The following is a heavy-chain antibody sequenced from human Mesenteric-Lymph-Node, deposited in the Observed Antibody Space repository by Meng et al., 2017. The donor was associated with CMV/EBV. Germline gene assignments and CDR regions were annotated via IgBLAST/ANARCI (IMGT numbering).Heavy chain of an antibody. Sequence: SLKISCAASGFTFDDYAMHWVRQAPGKGLEWVSGISWNSGSIGYADSVKGRFTISRDNAKNSLYLQMNSLRAEDMALYYCAKDGPFYGGQSFDSWGQGTLVTVSS. CDR2: ISWNSGSI. J-gene: IGHJ4*02. V-gene: IGHV3-9*03. D-gene: IGHD4/OR15-4a*01. CDR3: AKDGPFYGGQSFDS. CDR1: GFTFDDYA.